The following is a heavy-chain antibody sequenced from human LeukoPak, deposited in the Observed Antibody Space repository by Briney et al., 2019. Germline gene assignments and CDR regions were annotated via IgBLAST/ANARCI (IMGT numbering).Heavy chain of an antibody. J-gene: IGHJ4*02. CDR3: ARVVAAYDGRSFDY. D-gene: IGHD2-15*01. CDR1: GYTFTSYD. CDR2: MNPNSGNT. Sequence: ASVKVSCKASGYTFTSYDINWVRQATGQGLEWMGWMNPNSGNTGYAQKFQGRVTMTRSTSISTAYMELSSLRSEDTAVYYCARVVAAYDGRSFDYWGQGTLVTVSS. V-gene: IGHV1-8*01.